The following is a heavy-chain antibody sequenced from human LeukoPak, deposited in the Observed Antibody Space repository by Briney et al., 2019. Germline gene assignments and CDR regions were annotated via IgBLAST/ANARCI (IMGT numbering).Heavy chain of an antibody. Sequence: GGSLRLSCAASGFTFSSYAMHWVRQAPGKGLEWVAVISYDGSNKYYADSVKGRFTISRDNSKNTLYLQMNSLRAEDTAVYYCTRSPDLDYWGQGTLVTVSS. J-gene: IGHJ4*02. CDR2: ISYDGSNK. V-gene: IGHV3-30*14. CDR1: GFTFSSYA. CDR3: TRSPDLDY.